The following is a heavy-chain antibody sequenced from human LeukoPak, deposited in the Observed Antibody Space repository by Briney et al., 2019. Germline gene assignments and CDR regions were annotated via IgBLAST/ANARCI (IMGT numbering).Heavy chain of an antibody. Sequence: PGGSLRLSCAASGFTFRNYVIHWVRQAPGEGLEWVAVTSSDLNVKLYADSVKGRFTISRDNSKNTLYLQMNSLRAEDTAVYYCAKVDYYGSGSYYTYSSHINYGMDVWGQGTTVTVSS. CDR3: AKVDYYGSGSYYTYSSHINYGMDV. CDR1: GFTFRNYV. D-gene: IGHD3-10*01. V-gene: IGHV3-30*18. CDR2: TSSDLNVK. J-gene: IGHJ6*02.